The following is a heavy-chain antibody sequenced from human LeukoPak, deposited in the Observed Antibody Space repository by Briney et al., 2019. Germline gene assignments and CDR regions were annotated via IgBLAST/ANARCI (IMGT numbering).Heavy chain of an antibody. Sequence: GRSLRLSCAASGFTFSSYGMHWVRQAPGKGLEWVAVIRYDGSNMYYADSVKGRFTIARDNSTNTLYLKMNSLRAEDTAVYFCARAVHGSIIYFDYWGQGTLVTVSS. D-gene: IGHD3-10*01. CDR1: GFTFSSYG. CDR2: IRYDGSNM. J-gene: IGHJ4*02. CDR3: ARAVHGSIIYFDY. V-gene: IGHV3-33*01.